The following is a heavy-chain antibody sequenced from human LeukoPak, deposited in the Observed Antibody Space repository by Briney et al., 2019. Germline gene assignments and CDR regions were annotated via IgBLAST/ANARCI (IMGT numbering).Heavy chain of an antibody. CDR1: GFTFNSYA. J-gene: IGHJ5*02. Sequence: GGSLTLSCAASGFTFNSYAMSWVRQAPGKGLEWVSGVSVSGGTTYYADSVKGRFTISRDNSKNSVYLQTNSLRAEDTAVYFCAKAGISPYYYDHWGQGTLVTVSS. CDR2: VSVSGGTT. CDR3: AKAGISPYYYDH. D-gene: IGHD3-22*01. V-gene: IGHV3-23*01.